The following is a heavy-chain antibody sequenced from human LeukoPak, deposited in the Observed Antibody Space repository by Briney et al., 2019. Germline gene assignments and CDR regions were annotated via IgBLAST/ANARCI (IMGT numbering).Heavy chain of an antibody. Sequence: GGSLRLSCAASGFIVSHKYMAWVRQAPGKGLEWLSIIYTGGNTVSAESVKGRFSISRDDSRNTVHLQMNNLRDDDTAVYYCARGQIDLLRNYFDSWGPGTLVAVSS. V-gene: IGHV3-66*01. J-gene: IGHJ4*02. CDR1: GFIVSHKY. CDR3: ARGQIDLLRNYFDS. CDR2: IYTGGNT. D-gene: IGHD3-22*01.